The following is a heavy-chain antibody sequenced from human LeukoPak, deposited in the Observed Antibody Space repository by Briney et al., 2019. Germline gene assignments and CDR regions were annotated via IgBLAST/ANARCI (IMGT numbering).Heavy chain of an antibody. CDR2: TYYRSKWYN. Sequence: SQTLSLTCVISGDSVSSNSATWNWIRQSPSRGLEWLGRTYYRSKWYNDYIVSVKSRITINPDTSKNRFSLQLNSVTPEDAAVYYCARESCSGGNCPYGMDVWGQGTTVTVSS. CDR1: GDSVSSNSAT. V-gene: IGHV6-1*01. J-gene: IGHJ6*02. CDR3: ARESCSGGNCPYGMDV. D-gene: IGHD2-15*01.